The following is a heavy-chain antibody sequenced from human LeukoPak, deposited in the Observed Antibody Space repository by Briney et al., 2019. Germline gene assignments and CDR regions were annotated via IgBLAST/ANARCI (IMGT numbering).Heavy chain of an antibody. D-gene: IGHD6-13*01. CDR2: MNPNSGNT. CDR1: GYTFTSYD. Sequence: ASVTVSCKASGYTFTSYDINWVRQATGQGLEWMGWMNPNSGNTGYAQKFQGRVTMTRNTSISTAYMELSSLRSEDTAAYYCARSAAAGIHYWFDPWGQGTLVTVSS. CDR3: ARSAAAGIHYWFDP. V-gene: IGHV1-8*01. J-gene: IGHJ5*02.